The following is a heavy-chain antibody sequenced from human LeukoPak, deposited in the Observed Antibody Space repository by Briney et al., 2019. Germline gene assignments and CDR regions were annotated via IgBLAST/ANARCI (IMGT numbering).Heavy chain of an antibody. CDR2: INHSGST. CDR3: ARGDIVGYYYYYYMDV. J-gene: IGHJ6*03. Sequence: SETLSLTCAVYGGSFSGYYWSWIRQPPGKGLEWIGEINHSGSTNYNPSLKSRVTISVDTSKNQFSLKLSSVTAADTAVYYCARGDIVGYYYYYYMDVWGKGTTVTISS. D-gene: IGHD5-12*01. V-gene: IGHV4-34*01. CDR1: GGSFSGYY.